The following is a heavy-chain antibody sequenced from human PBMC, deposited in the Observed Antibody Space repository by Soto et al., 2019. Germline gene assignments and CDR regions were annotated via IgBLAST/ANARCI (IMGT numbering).Heavy chain of an antibody. CDR3: AREYTRWFDP. Sequence: SATMSLTCPFSGCSISNYYWSWLRQPPGKGLGWVGYIYYTGSTSYNPSLKSRVAMSVDTSKKQISLKLTSVTAADTAVYYCAREYTRWFDPWGQGTLVTVSS. J-gene: IGHJ5*02. CDR2: IYYTGST. D-gene: IGHD1-20*01. CDR1: GCSISNYY. V-gene: IGHV4-59*01.